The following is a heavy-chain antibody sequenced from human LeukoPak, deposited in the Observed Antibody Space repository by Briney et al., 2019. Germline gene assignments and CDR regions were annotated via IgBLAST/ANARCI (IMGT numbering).Heavy chain of an antibody. CDR1: GFTFSSYW. CDR3: ARRGYHDYSGFDY. CDR2: ISGSSSDI. Sequence: GGSLRLSCAASGFTFSSYWMSWVRQAPGKGLEWVSSISGSSSDIYYADSVKGRFTISRDNSKNSLYLQMKSLRAEDTALYYCARRGYHDYSGFDYWGQGTLVTASS. J-gene: IGHJ4*02. D-gene: IGHD1-26*01. V-gene: IGHV3-21*01.